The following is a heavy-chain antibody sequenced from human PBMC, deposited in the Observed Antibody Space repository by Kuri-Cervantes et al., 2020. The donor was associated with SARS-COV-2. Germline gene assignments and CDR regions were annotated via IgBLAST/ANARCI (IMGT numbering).Heavy chain of an antibody. CDR3: VRDSGYSGKNNWFDP. J-gene: IGHJ5*02. CDR2: IIPIFGTA. D-gene: IGHD5-12*01. V-gene: IGHV1-69*13. CDR1: GGTFSSYA. Sequence: SVTVSCKHSGGTFSSYAISWVRQAPGRGLEWMVGIIPIFGTANYAQKFQGRVTITAEESTSTAYMELSSLRSEDTAVYYCVRDSGYSGKNNWFDPWGQGTLVTVSA.